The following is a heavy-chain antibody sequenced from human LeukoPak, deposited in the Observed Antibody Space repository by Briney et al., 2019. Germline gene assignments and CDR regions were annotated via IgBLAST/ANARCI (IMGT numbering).Heavy chain of an antibody. V-gene: IGHV3-33*06. J-gene: IGHJ6*02. CDR2: IWYDGSNK. CDR1: GFTFSSYS. Sequence: GRSLRLSCAASGFTFSSYSMHWVRQAPGKGLEWVAVIWYDGSNKYYADSVKGRFTISRDNSKNTLYLQMNSLRAGDTAVYYCAKASVYVYYGMDVWGQGTTVTVSS. D-gene: IGHD3-16*02. CDR3: AKASVYVYYGMDV.